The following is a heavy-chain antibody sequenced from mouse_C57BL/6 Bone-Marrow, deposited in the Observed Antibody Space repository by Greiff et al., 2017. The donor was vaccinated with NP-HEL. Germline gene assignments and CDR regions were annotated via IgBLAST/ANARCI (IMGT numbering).Heavy chain of an antibody. V-gene: IGHV5-4*03. CDR2: ISDGGSYT. D-gene: IGHD2-4*01. CDR1: GFTFSSYA. Sequence: EVKVVESGGGLVKPGGSLKLSCAASGFTFSSYAMSWVRQTPEKRLEWVATISDGGSYTYYPDNVKGRFTISRDNAKNNLYLQISHLKSEDTAMYYCASLIYYDYGVWFAYWGQGTLVTVSA. J-gene: IGHJ3*01. CDR3: ASLIYYDYGVWFAY.